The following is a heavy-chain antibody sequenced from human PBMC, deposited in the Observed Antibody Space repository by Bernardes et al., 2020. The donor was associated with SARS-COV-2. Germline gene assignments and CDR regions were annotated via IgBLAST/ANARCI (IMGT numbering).Heavy chain of an antibody. CDR1: GGSISSYY. V-gene: IGHV4-59*01. Sequence: SETLSLTCTVSGGSISSYYWSWIRQPPGKGLEWIGYIYYSGSTNYNPSLKSRVTISVDTSKNQFSLKLSSVTAADTAVYYCARDSRMVRGPGWFDPWGQGTLVTVSS. CDR2: IYYSGST. CDR3: ARDSRMVRGPGWFDP. D-gene: IGHD3-10*01. J-gene: IGHJ5*02.